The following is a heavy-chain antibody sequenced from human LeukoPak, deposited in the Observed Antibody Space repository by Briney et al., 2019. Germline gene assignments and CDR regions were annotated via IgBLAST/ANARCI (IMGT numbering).Heavy chain of an antibody. CDR3: AKDYPFSNFN. V-gene: IGHV3-7*01. D-gene: IGHD3-3*01. J-gene: IGHJ4*02. CDR2: INERGSET. CDR1: GFTFPNHW. Sequence: GSLRLSCAASGFTFPNHWMTWVRQAPGKGLEWVANINERGSETYYADYVKGRFTISRDNTKKSLFLQLNSLSVEDTAMYYCAKDYPFSNFNWGQGTLVTVSS.